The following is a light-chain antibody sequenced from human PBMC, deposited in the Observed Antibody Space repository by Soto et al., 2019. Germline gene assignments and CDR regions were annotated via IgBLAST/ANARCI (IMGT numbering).Light chain of an antibody. V-gene: IGKV1-39*01. Sequence: DIQMTQSPSFLSASVGDRVTITCRASQTIARYLNWYQHKPGKAPKFLIYVATSLQSGVPSRFSGSGSGTDFTLTINSLQPEDFATYYCQQSFSTPPTFGQGTKLEIK. CDR1: QTIARY. J-gene: IGKJ2*01. CDR2: VAT. CDR3: QQSFSTPPT.